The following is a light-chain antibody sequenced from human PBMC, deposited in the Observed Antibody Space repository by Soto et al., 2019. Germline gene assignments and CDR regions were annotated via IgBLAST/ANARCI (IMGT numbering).Light chain of an antibody. Sequence: QAVVTQPASVSASPGQSITISCTGTSSDIGAYNSVSWYQQHPGKAPQLMIYDVSYRPSGISSRFSGSKSGNTASLTISGLRADDDADYYCASYTSARIRVFGGGTKLTVL. CDR1: SSDIGAYNS. CDR2: DVS. CDR3: ASYTSARIRV. V-gene: IGLV2-14*03. J-gene: IGLJ2*01.